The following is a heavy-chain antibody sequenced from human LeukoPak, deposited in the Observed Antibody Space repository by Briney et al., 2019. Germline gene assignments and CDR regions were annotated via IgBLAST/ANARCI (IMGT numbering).Heavy chain of an antibody. CDR2: IYSGGTT. Sequence: GGSLRLSCAASGFTVSSNYMSWVRQAPGKGLEWVSVIYSGGTTYYADSVKGRFTISRDNSKNTLYLQMNSLRAEDTAVYYCARFETAAGIDYWGQGTLVTVSS. V-gene: IGHV3-53*01. CDR3: ARFETAAGIDY. J-gene: IGHJ4*02. CDR1: GFTVSSNY. D-gene: IGHD6-13*01.